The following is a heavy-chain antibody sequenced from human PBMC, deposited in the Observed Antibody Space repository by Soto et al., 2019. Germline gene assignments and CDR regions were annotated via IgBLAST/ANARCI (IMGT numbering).Heavy chain of an antibody. CDR2: ISYDGSNK. V-gene: IGHV3-30*18. CDR1: GFTFSSYG. Sequence: GGSLRLSCAASGFTFSSYGMHWVRQAPGKGLEWVAVISYDGSNKYYADSVKGRFTISRDNSKNTLYLQMNSLRAEDTAVYYCAKEVATIGNYYYGMDVWGQGTTVTVSS. J-gene: IGHJ6*02. CDR3: AKEVATIGNYYYGMDV. D-gene: IGHD5-12*01.